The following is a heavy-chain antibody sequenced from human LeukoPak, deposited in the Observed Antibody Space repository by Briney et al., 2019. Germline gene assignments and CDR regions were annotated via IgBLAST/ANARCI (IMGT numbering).Heavy chain of an antibody. Sequence: GGSLRLSCAPSEFTISDYWMSWVRQAPGKGPELVANIKKDGSEEHYVDSVKGRFTVSRDNVKNSLFLQMNSLRVEDAAVYYCATYDNWVAGDVWGQGTTVSVSS. D-gene: IGHD3-22*01. V-gene: IGHV3-7*01. CDR3: ATYDNWVAGDV. CDR1: EFTISDYW. J-gene: IGHJ6*02. CDR2: IKKDGSEE.